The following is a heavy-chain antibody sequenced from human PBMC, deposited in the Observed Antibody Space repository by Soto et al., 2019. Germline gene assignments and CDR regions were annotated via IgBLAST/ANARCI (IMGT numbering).Heavy chain of an antibody. V-gene: IGHV3-23*05. D-gene: IGHD6-19*01. CDR3: VPWLSDLFDY. CDR1: GFTFAHYA. CDR2: IDGPTTNT. Sequence: PGGSLRLSCAASGFTFAHYAMMWARQAPGRGLEWVSTIDGPTTNTHYIDSVKGRFFISRDNAINTVYLQMNGLRAEDTAVYYCVPWLSDLFDYWGGGILVTVS. J-gene: IGHJ4*02.